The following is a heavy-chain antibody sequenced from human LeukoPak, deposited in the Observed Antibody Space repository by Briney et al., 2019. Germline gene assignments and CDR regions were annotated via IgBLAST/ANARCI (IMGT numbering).Heavy chain of an antibody. V-gene: IGHV3-15*01. J-gene: IGHJ1*01. CDR3: TTVRGSSYQYFQR. Sequence: GGSLRLSCAASGFTVSSNYMSWVRQAPGKGLEWVGRIKSKTDGGTTDYAAPVKGRFTNSRDDSKTTLYLQMNSLKTEDTAVYYCTTVRGSSYQYFQRWGQGTLVTVSS. D-gene: IGHD6-13*01. CDR1: GFTVSSNY. CDR2: IKSKTDGGTT.